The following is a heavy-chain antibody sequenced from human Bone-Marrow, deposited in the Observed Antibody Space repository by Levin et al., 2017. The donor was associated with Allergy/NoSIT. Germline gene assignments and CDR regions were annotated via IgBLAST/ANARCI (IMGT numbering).Heavy chain of an antibody. CDR3: ARAPRIVQANPYKNYFDC. D-gene: IGHD2/OR15-2a*01. Sequence: GGSLRLSCAASGFTFTNYAMHWVRQAPGKGLEWVAVIAADGGNKFYADSVRGRFTISRDNSKSTLFLQMNSLTAEDTAVYYCARAPRIVQANPYKNYFDCWGQGTLLTVSS. CDR1: GFTFTNYA. V-gene: IGHV3-30-3*01. CDR2: IAADGGNK. J-gene: IGHJ4*02.